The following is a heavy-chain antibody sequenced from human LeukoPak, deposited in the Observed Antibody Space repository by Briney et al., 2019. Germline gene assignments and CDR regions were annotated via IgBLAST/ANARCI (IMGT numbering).Heavy chain of an antibody. CDR2: IYYSGST. Sequence: SETLSLTCTVSGGSISSGDYYWSWIRQPPGKGLEWIGYIYYSGSTYYNPSLKSRITISVDTSENQFSLKLSSVTAADTAVYYCARADLGPSGGDDWSFDLWGRGTLVTVSS. CDR3: ARADLGPSGGDDWSFDL. J-gene: IGHJ2*01. V-gene: IGHV4-30-4*01. D-gene: IGHD3-16*01. CDR1: GGSISSGDYY.